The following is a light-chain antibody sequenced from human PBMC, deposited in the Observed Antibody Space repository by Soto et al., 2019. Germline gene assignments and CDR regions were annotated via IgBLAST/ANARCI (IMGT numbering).Light chain of an antibody. CDR1: QGIGDR. CDR3: LHTYSFPRT. V-gene: IGKV1-12*01. J-gene: IGKJ1*01. Sequence: DIQMTQSPSSVSASVGDRVTITCRASQGIGDRLAWFQQKPGKVPQLLIYFASTLGGGVPSRFSGSGSGTDFTLTINSLQADDFATYYCLHTYSFPRTFGQGTKVDIK. CDR2: FAS.